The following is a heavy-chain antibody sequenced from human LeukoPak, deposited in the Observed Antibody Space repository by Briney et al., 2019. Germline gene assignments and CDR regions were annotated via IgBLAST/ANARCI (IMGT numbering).Heavy chain of an antibody. D-gene: IGHD3-9*01. Sequence: GASVKVSCKAPGYTFTSYGTSWVRQAPGQGLEWMGWISAYNGNTNYAQKLQGRVTMTTDTSTSTAYMELRSLRSDDTAVYYCARRNGLRYFDWLLDYWGQGTLVTVSS. CDR2: ISAYNGNT. J-gene: IGHJ4*02. V-gene: IGHV1-18*01. CDR3: ARRNGLRYFDWLLDY. CDR1: GYTFTSYG.